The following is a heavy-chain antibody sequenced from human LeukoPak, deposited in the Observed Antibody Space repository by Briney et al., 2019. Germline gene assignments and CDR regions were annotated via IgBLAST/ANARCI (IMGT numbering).Heavy chain of an antibody. J-gene: IGHJ4*02. V-gene: IGHV3-23*01. Sequence: GGSLRLSCAASGFSFSSYDMSWVRQAPGKGLEWVSGIGDSGGNQNYADSVKGRFTISRDNSKNTLFLQMNSLRAEDTAVYYCAKDNGWQQLVNYFDYWGQGTLVTVSS. CDR2: IGDSGGNQ. D-gene: IGHD6-13*01. CDR3: AKDNGWQQLVNYFDY. CDR1: GFSFSSYD.